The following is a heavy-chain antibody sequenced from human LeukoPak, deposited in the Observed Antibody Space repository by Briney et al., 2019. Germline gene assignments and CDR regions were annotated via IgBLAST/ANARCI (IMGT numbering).Heavy chain of an antibody. CDR3: ARDGWLDYFDY. D-gene: IGHD5-24*01. CDR1: GGSFSGYY. Sequence: PSETLSLTCAVYGGSFSGYYWSWIRQPPGKGLEWIGEINHSGSTNYNPSLKSRATISVDTSKNQFSLKLSSVTAADTAVYYCARDGWLDYFDYWGQGTLVTVSS. CDR2: INHSGST. J-gene: IGHJ4*02. V-gene: IGHV4-34*01.